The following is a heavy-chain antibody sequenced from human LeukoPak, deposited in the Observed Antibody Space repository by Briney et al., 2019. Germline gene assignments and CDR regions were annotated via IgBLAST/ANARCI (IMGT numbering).Heavy chain of an antibody. D-gene: IGHD6-13*01. Sequence: KPSETLSLTCTVSXGSMSSYYWSWIRQPPGKGLEWIGYIHYSGSTRYNPSLKSRVTIPVDTSENQFSLKLSSVTAADTAVYYCARNYQYSSSLYYWGQGTLVTVSS. V-gene: IGHV4-59*01. J-gene: IGHJ4*02. CDR3: ARNYQYSSSLYY. CDR1: XGSMSSYY. CDR2: IHYSGST.